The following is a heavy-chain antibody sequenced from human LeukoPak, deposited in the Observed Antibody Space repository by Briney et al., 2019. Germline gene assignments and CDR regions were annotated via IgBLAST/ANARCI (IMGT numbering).Heavy chain of an antibody. D-gene: IGHD6-19*01. Sequence: ASVKVSCKASGYTFTVYYMHWVRQAPGQGLEWMGWINPNSGGTNYAQKFQGRVTMTRDTSISTAYMELSRLRSDDTAVYYCARVASGWGPYYYYYGMDVWGQGTTVTVSS. V-gene: IGHV1-2*02. CDR2: INPNSGGT. J-gene: IGHJ6*02. CDR3: ARVASGWGPYYYYYGMDV. CDR1: GYTFTVYY.